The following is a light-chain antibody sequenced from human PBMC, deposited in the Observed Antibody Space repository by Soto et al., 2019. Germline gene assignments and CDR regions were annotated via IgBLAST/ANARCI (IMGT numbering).Light chain of an antibody. CDR2: GAS. J-gene: IGKJ5*01. CDR1: QSVSSN. V-gene: IGKV3-20*01. Sequence: IVLTQSPATLSVSPGERATLSCRASQSVSSNLAWYQQKPGQAPRLLIYGASNRATGIPARFSGSGSGADFTLTISRLEPEDFAVYYCQQYGNSPFTFGQGTRLEIK. CDR3: QQYGNSPFT.